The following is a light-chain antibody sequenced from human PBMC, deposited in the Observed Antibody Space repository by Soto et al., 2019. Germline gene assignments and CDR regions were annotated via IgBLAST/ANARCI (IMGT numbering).Light chain of an antibody. CDR2: QVN. J-gene: IGLJ3*02. CDR3: TSYSGVNQVL. CDR1: SSDVGNYNY. V-gene: IGLV2-8*01. Sequence: QSALTQPPSASGSPGQSVTISCTGNSSDVGNYNYVSWYQQHPGKAPRLMIYQVNKRPSGVPDRFSGSKSGNTASLTVSGLQAEDEADYYCTSYSGVNQVLFGGGTKLTVL.